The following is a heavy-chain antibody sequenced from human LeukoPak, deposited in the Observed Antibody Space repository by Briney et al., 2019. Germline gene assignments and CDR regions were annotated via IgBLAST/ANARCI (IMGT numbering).Heavy chain of an antibody. J-gene: IGHJ4*02. CDR1: GDSVSSNSSA. Sequence: SQTLSLTCAISGDSVSSNSSALNWIRQSPSSGLEWLGRTYYRCKWYDVYAVSVRGRITINPDTSKNQFSLQLNSVTPEDTAVYYCAREGDKVGFASDYWGQGTLVTVSS. V-gene: IGHV6-1*01. D-gene: IGHD2-21*01. CDR3: AREGDKVGFASDY. CDR2: TYYRCKWYD.